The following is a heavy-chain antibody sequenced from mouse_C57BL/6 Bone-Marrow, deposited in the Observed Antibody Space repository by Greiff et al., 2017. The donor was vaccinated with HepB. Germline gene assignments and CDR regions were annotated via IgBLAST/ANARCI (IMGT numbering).Heavy chain of an antibody. V-gene: IGHV5-4*01. J-gene: IGHJ2*01. CDR1: GFTFSSYA. Sequence: EVKLMESGGGLVKPGGSLKLSCAASGFTFSSYAMSWVRQTPEKRLEWVATISDGGSYTYYPDNVKGRFTISRDNAKNNPYLQMSHLKSEDTAMYYCAREEVYYGSSYGYWGQGTTLTVSS. CDR3: AREEVYYGSSYGY. CDR2: ISDGGSYT. D-gene: IGHD1-1*01.